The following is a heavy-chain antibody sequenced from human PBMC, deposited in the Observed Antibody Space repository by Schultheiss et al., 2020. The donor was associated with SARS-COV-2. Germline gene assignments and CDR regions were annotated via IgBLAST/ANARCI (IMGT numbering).Heavy chain of an antibody. CDR1: GYTFTSYG. Sequence: ASVKVSCKASGYTFTSYGISWVRQATGQGLEWMGWMNPNSGGTNYAQKFQGRVTMTRDTSTSTAYMELTSLTSDDTAVYYCASVVPAATRHDAFDIWGQGTMVTVSS. D-gene: IGHD2-2*01. CDR2: MNPNSGGT. V-gene: IGHV1-2*02. CDR3: ASVVPAATRHDAFDI. J-gene: IGHJ3*02.